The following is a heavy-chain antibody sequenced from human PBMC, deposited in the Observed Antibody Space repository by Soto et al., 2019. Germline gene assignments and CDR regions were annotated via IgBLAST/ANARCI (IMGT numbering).Heavy chain of an antibody. J-gene: IGHJ6*02. Sequence: GASVKVSCKASGYTFTGYYMHWVRQAPGQGLEWMGWINPNSGGTNYAQKFQGWVTMTRDTSISTAYMELSRLRSDDTAVYYCARDIGHSYYGSGRYGMDVWGQGTTVTVSS. CDR1: GYTFTGYY. D-gene: IGHD3-10*01. CDR2: INPNSGGT. V-gene: IGHV1-2*04. CDR3: ARDIGHSYYGSGRYGMDV.